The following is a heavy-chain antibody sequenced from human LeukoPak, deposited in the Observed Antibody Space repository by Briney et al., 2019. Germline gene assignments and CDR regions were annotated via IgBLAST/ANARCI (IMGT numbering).Heavy chain of an antibody. V-gene: IGHV4-34*01. CDR2: INLSGST. J-gene: IGHJ4*02. D-gene: IGHD1-26*01. Sequence: ADTLSLTCAHYGVSFSNYYLSWIRQPPRKRLQWIVEINLSGSTNYNPSLKSRVTISVDTSKNQFSLKLSSVTAADTAVYYCARGGLQWYLPQWGQGTLVSVSS. CDR3: ARGGLQWYLPQ. CDR1: GVSFSNYY.